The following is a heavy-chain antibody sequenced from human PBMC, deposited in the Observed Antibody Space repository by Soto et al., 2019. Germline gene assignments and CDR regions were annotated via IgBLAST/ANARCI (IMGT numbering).Heavy chain of an antibody. V-gene: IGHV5-51*01. CDR1: GYSFATYW. Sequence: GESLKISCKVSGYSFATYWIGWVRQMPGKGLEWMGTLYPGDSDTRYSPSFQGQVTISADKSISTAYLQWSRLKASDTAMYYCARQGNDGERFDFWGQGTLVTVSS. D-gene: IGHD5-12*01. CDR3: ARQGNDGERFDF. CDR2: LYPGDSDT. J-gene: IGHJ4*02.